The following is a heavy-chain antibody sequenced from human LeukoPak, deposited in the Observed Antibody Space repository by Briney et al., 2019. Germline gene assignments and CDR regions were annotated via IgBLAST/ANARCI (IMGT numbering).Heavy chain of an antibody. D-gene: IGHD2-2*01. CDR2: ISAYNGNT. V-gene: IGHV1-18*01. J-gene: IGHJ3*02. Sequence: ASVKVSCKASGGTFTSYGISWGRQAPGQGREWMGWISAYNGNTNYAQKLHGRVTMTTDTSTSTAYMELRSLRSDDTAVYYCARDWAYCSSTSCLVAFDIWGQGTLVTVSS. CDR1: GGTFTSYG. CDR3: ARDWAYCSSTSCLVAFDI.